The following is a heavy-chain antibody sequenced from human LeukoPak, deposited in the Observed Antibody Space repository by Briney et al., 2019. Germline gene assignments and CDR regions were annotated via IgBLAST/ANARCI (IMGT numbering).Heavy chain of an antibody. CDR1: GGSFSGYY. D-gene: IGHD2-15*01. J-gene: IGHJ4*02. CDR3: ARVAGGSWSNFDY. Sequence: PSETLSLTCAVYGGSFSGYYWSWIRQPPGKGLEWIGEINHSGSTNYNPSLKSRVTISVDTSKNQFSLKLSSVTAADTAVYYCARVAGGSWSNFDYWGQGTLVTVSS. V-gene: IGHV4-34*01. CDR2: INHSGST.